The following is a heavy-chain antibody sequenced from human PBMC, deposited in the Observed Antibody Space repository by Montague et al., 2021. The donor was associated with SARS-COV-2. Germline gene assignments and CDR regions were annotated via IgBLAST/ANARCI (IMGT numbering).Heavy chain of an antibody. V-gene: IGHV4-61*08. CDR2: IYYSGST. J-gene: IGHJ4*02. CDR1: GGSISSGDYY. Sequence: SETLSLTCTVSGGSISSGDYYWSWIRQPPGKGLGWIGYIYYSGSTNYNPSLKSRVTISVDTSKNQFSLKLSSVTAADTAVYYCASQVPDFWSGIDYWGQGTLVTVSS. CDR3: ASQVPDFWSGIDY. D-gene: IGHD3-3*01.